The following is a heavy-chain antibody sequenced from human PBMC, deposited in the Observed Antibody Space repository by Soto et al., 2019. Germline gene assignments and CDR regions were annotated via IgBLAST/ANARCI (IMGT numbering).Heavy chain of an antibody. CDR1: GFTFVGHW. J-gene: IGHJ4*02. D-gene: IGHD3-22*01. CDR3: ARADYYDSSGYYCGN. Sequence: VGSLTLSCAALGFTFVGHWMRRFRQASGRGLEWVANIKQYGSEKYYVDSVKGRVIISRDNAKNSLYLQMNSLRAEYTAVYYCARADYYDSSGYYCGNWGQGT. CDR2: IKQYGSEK. V-gene: IGHV3-7*04.